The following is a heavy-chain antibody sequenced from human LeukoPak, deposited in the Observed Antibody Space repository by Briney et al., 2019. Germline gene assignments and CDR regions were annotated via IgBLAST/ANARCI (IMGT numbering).Heavy chain of an antibody. CDR1: GDSVSSNSAA. CDR3: AREDGGNFDY. D-gene: IGHD4-23*01. CDR2: TYYRSKWSN. J-gene: IGHJ4*02. Sequence: SQTLSLTCAVSGDSVSSNSAAWNWIRQSPSRGLEWLGRTYYRSKWSNEYAVSVESRISINPDTSRNQFSLQLNFVSPEDTAVYFCAREDGGNFDYWGQGTLVTVSS. V-gene: IGHV6-1*01.